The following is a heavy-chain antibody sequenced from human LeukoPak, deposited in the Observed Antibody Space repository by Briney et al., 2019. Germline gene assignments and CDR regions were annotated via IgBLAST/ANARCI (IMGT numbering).Heavy chain of an antibody. D-gene: IGHD4-23*01. CDR2: INPDSGGT. J-gene: IGHJ4*02. CDR3: ARVDYGGFDY. V-gene: IGHV1-2*02. Sequence: GASVKVSCKASGYTFTSYGISWVQQAPGQGLEWMGWINPDSGGTNYAQKFQGRVTMTRDTSISTVYMELSRLRSDDTAVYYCARVDYGGFDYWGQGTLVTVSS. CDR1: GYTFTSYG.